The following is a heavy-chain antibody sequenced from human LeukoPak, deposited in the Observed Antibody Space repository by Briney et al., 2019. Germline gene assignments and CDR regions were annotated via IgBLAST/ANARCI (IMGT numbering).Heavy chain of an antibody. CDR1: GFTFSSYA. CDR3: ARGRGAAAGTLDY. Sequence: GGSLRLSCAASGFTFSSYAMSWVRQAPGKELEWVSAISGSGGSTYYADSVKGRFTISRDNSKNTLYLQMNSLRAEDTAVYYCARGRGAAAGTLDYWGQGTLVTVSS. D-gene: IGHD6-13*01. V-gene: IGHV3-23*01. J-gene: IGHJ4*02. CDR2: ISGSGGST.